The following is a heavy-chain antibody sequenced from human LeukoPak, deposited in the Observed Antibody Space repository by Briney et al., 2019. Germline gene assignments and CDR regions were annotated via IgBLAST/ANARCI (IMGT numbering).Heavy chain of an antibody. Sequence: ASVKVSCKVSGYTFTSYDINWVRQATGQGLEWMGWMNPNSGNTGYAQKFQGRVTMTRNTSISTAYMELSSLTSEDTAVYYCARGRATTYYYYYYMDVWGKGTTVTVSS. CDR1: GYTFTSYD. CDR2: MNPNSGNT. J-gene: IGHJ6*03. D-gene: IGHD1-26*01. V-gene: IGHV1-8*01. CDR3: ARGRATTYYYYYYMDV.